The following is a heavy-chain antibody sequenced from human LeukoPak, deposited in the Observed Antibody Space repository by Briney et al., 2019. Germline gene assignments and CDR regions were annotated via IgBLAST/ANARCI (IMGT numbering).Heavy chain of an antibody. CDR2: IYYSGNT. Sequence: ETLSLTCTVSGGSINDYYWSWIRQPPGKGPEWIGHIYYSGNTDYNPSLRSRLTMSVDTSRNQFSVKLSSVTAADTAVYYCARGLFQYKAYYGRRAYYGMDVWGQGTTVTVSS. CDR3: ARGLFQYKAYYGRRAYYGMDV. D-gene: IGHD3-10*01. V-gene: IGHV4-59*01. CDR1: GGSINDYY. J-gene: IGHJ6*02.